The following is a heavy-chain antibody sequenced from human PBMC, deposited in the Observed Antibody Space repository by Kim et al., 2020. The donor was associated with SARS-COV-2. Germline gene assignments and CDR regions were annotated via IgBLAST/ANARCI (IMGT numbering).Heavy chain of an antibody. CDR2: SM. V-gene: IGHV3-66*01. CDR3: ASRRVYYMDV. J-gene: IGHJ6*03. Sequence: SMYYSDSVKGRFTISRDNSKNTLYLQMNSLRAEDTAVYYCASRRVYYMDVWGKGTTVTVSS.